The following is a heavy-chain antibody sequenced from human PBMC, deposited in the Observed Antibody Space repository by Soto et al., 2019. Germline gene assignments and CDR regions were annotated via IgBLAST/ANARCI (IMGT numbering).Heavy chain of an antibody. CDR1: GFTFSSYW. Sequence: GGSMRLSCAASGFTFSSYWMHWVRQAPGKGLVWVSRINSDGSSTSYADSVKGRFTISRDNAKNTLYLQMNSLRAEDTAVYYCARSTGMIVAYYFDYWGQGTLVTVSS. CDR3: ARSTGMIVAYYFDY. D-gene: IGHD3-22*01. V-gene: IGHV3-74*01. J-gene: IGHJ4*02. CDR2: INSDGSST.